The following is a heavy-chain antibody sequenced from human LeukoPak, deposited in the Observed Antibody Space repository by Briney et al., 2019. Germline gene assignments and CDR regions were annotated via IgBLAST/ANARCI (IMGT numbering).Heavy chain of an antibody. J-gene: IGHJ6*03. Sequence: GGSLRLSCAASGFTFSSYGMHWVRQAPGKGLEWVAFIRYDGSNKYYADSVKGRFTISRDNSKNTLYLQMNSLRAEDTAVYYCARDGSRNYYYYYMDVWGKGTTVTVSS. CDR1: GFTFSSYG. CDR3: ARDGSRNYYYYYMDV. D-gene: IGHD2-15*01. V-gene: IGHV3-30*02. CDR2: IRYDGSNK.